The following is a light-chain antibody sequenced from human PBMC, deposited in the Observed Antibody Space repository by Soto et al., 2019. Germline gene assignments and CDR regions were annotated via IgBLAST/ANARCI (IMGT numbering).Light chain of an antibody. J-gene: IGKJ1*01. CDR2: KMS. CDR1: QSISAW. CDR3: QQYNSSPWT. V-gene: IGKV1-5*03. Sequence: DIQMAQVSPPPVAFVGGTGPNNLRASQSISAWLAWYQQRPGKAPKLLIYKMSASERGVPSRFSGSGSGTEFTLTISSLQPEDFATYYCQQYNSSPWTFGQGTKVGIK.